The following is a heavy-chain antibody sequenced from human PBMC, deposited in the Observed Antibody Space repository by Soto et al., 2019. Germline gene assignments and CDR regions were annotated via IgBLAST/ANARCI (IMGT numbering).Heavy chain of an antibody. D-gene: IGHD2-21*02. Sequence: QVQVVESGAEVKKPGSSEKVSCKASGGTFSSYAISWVRQAPGQGLEWMGGIIPIFGTANYAQKFQGRVTITADESTSTAYMELSSLRSEDTAVYYCARDWGDTRFEYFQHWGQGTLVTVSS. CDR2: IIPIFGTA. CDR1: GGTFSSYA. CDR3: ARDWGDTRFEYFQH. V-gene: IGHV1-69*01. J-gene: IGHJ1*01.